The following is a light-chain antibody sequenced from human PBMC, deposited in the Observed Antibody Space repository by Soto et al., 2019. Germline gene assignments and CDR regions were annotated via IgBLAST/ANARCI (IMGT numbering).Light chain of an antibody. Sequence: EIVLTQSPGTLSLSPGESATLSCRASQSVGRNYLAWFQKKPGQAPRLLIHTASGRATGIPDRFSGSGSGTDFTLTVSRLEPEDLAVYYCHQYASAPLTFGGGTKGDIK. J-gene: IGKJ4*01. CDR3: HQYASAPLT. CDR2: TAS. CDR1: QSVGRNY. V-gene: IGKV3-20*01.